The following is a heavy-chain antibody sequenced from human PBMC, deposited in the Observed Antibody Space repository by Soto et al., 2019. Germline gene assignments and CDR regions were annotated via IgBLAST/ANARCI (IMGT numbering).Heavy chain of an antibody. CDR2: ISGSGDST. Sequence: PGGSLRLSCVVSGVTFDNYGMSWVRQAPGKGLEWVSAISGSGDSTYYADSVKGRFTISRDNSKNTLFLQMNSLRVEDTAVYYCAKPTRLANGVWYEAHWGQGTLVTVSS. D-gene: IGHD6-19*01. V-gene: IGHV3-23*01. CDR1: GVTFDNYG. CDR3: AKPTRLANGVWYEAH. J-gene: IGHJ4*02.